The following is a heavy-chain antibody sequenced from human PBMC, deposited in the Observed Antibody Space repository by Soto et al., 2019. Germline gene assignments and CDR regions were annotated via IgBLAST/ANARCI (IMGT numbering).Heavy chain of an antibody. Sequence: GGSLRLSCAASGFTFSSYGMHWVRQAAGKGLEWVAVIWYDGSNKYYADSVKGRFTISRDNSKNTLYLQMNSLRAEDTAVYYCARGGTAMVYYYYGMDVWGQGTTVTVSS. CDR3: ARGGTAMVYYYYGMDV. CDR1: GFTFSSYG. D-gene: IGHD5-18*01. CDR2: IWYDGSNK. V-gene: IGHV3-33*01. J-gene: IGHJ6*02.